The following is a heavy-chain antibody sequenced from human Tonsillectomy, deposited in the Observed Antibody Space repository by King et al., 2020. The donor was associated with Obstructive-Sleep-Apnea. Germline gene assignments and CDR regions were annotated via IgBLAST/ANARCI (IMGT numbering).Heavy chain of an antibody. CDR3: ARDESPSRYSYGSFDY. CDR2: INPSGGST. V-gene: IGHV1-46*01. CDR1: GYTFTSYY. J-gene: IGHJ4*02. Sequence: VQLVESGAEVKKPGASVKVSCKASGYTFTSYYMHWVRQAPGQGLEWMGIINPSGGSTSYAQKFQGRVTMTRDTSTSTVYMELSSLRSEDTAVYYCARDESPSRYSYGSFDYWGQGTLVTVSS. D-gene: IGHD5-18*01.